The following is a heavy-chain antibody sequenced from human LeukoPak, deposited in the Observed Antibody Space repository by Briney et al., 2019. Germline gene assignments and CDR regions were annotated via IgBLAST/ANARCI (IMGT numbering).Heavy chain of an antibody. V-gene: IGHV1-18*01. D-gene: IGHD6-13*01. Sequence: ASVKVSCKASGYTLTSYGISWVRQAPGQGLEWMGWISAYNGNTNYAQKLQGRVTMTTDTSTSTAYMELRSLRSDDTAVYYCARDARYSSSWSALQVWFDPWGQGTLVTVSS. CDR2: ISAYNGNT. CDR3: ARDARYSSSWSALQVWFDP. CDR1: GYTLTSYG. J-gene: IGHJ5*02.